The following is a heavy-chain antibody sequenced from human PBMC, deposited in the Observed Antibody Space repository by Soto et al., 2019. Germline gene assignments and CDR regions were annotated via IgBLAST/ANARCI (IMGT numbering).Heavy chain of an antibody. CDR1: GFTGFTFTTYA. CDR3: AIGCSTTSCFVYYYYMDV. D-gene: IGHD2-2*01. CDR2: ISGSGSDT. Sequence: GGSLRLSCAASGFTGFTFTTYAMSWVRQAPGKGLEWVSSISGSGSDTFYAESVKGRFTISRDNSKNTLFLQMYSLRAEDTAVYYCAIGCSTTSCFVYYYYMDVWGTGTTVTVSS. V-gene: IGHV3-23*01. J-gene: IGHJ6*03.